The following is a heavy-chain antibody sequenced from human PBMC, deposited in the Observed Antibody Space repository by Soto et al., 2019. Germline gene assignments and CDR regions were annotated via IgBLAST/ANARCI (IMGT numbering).Heavy chain of an antibody. J-gene: IGHJ4*02. CDR3: ARDEFGLGALDY. Sequence: WGSLRLSCAASGFTFISYEINFFRQAPGKGLEWVSYISSSGSTIYYADSVKGRFTISRDNAKNSLYLQMNSLRAEDAAVYYCARDEFGLGALDYWGQGTLVTVSS. CDR2: ISSSGSTI. D-gene: IGHD1-26*01. CDR1: GFTFISYE. V-gene: IGHV3-48*03.